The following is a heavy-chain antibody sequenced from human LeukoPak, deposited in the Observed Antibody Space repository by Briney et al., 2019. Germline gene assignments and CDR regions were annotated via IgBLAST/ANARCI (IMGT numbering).Heavy chain of an antibody. D-gene: IGHD2-8*01. CDR1: GFTFSSYW. Sequence: PGGSLRLSCAASGFTFSSYWMHWVRQAPGKGLVWVSRINSDGSSTSYADSVKGRFTISRDNAKNTLYLQMNSLRAEDTAVYCCASLSVYSNFDSWGQGTLVTVSS. V-gene: IGHV3-74*01. J-gene: IGHJ4*02. CDR3: ASLSVYSNFDS. CDR2: INSDGSST.